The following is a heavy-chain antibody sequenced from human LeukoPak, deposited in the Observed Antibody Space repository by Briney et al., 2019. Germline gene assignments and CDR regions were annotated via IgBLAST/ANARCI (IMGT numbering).Heavy chain of an antibody. CDR2: IYYSGSA. J-gene: IGHJ4*02. CDR1: GGSISGYS. CDR3: ARAGGVKTAALDLDY. D-gene: IGHD6-25*01. Sequence: SETLSLTCTVSGGSISGYSWSWIRQPPGKGLEWIGNIYYSGSANHNPSLKSRVTISRDTSKNQFSLKLTSVTTADTAVYYCARAGGVKTAALDLDYWGQGTLVTASS. V-gene: IGHV4-59*13.